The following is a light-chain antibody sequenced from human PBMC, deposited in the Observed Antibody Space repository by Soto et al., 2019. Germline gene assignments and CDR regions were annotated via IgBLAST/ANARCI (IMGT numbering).Light chain of an antibody. CDR2: GAS. V-gene: IGKV3-20*01. Sequence: EIVLTQSPGTPSLSPGERATLSCRASQSVSSSYLAWYQQKPGQAPRPLIYGASSRAIGIPDRFSGSGSGTDFTLTISRLEPGDFAVYYCQQYGSSPWTFGQGTKVDIK. CDR3: QQYGSSPWT. J-gene: IGKJ1*01. CDR1: QSVSSSY.